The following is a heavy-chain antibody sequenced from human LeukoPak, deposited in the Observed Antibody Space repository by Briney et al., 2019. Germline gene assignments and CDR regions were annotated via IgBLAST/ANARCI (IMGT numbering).Heavy chain of an antibody. J-gene: IGHJ4*02. CDR1: GLSFTNAL. CDR2: IQRKSDGGTA. Sequence: GGSLRLSCAASGLSFTNALVTWVRQAPGKGLEWIGHIQRKSDGGTAAYIAPVQGRLTISREDSETTVYLQMNSLKTEDTAMYYCTASGVWGQGTLVTVPS. V-gene: IGHV3-15*01. CDR3: TASGV. D-gene: IGHD7-27*01.